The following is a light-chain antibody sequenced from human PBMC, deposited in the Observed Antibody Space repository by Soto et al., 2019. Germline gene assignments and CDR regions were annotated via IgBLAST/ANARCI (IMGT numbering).Light chain of an antibody. CDR2: GAS. CDR1: RDISNS. V-gene: IGKV1-12*01. CDR3: QQTSAFPRT. J-gene: IGKJ1*01. Sequence: IHMTRSPSSVSASVGYIRSITCLASRDISNSLAWYQQTPGKAPKLLVRGASSLHRGVPSRFSGGGAGTEFTLTISSLQPEDFATYYCQQTSAFPRTFGQGTKVDIK.